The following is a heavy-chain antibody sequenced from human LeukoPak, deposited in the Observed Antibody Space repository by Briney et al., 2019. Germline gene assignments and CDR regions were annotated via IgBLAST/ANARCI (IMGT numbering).Heavy chain of an antibody. CDR1: GGSISSYY. V-gene: IGHV4-59*01. CDR3: ARSGDCSSTSCYTWRYYYYYYMDV. D-gene: IGHD2-2*02. J-gene: IGHJ6*03. CDR2: IYCSGST. Sequence: SETLSLTCTVSGGSISSYYWSWIRQPPGKGLEWIGYIYCSGSTNYNPSLKSRVTISVDTSKNQFSLKLSSVTAADTAVYYCARSGDCSSTSCYTWRYYYYYYMDVWGKGTTVTVSS.